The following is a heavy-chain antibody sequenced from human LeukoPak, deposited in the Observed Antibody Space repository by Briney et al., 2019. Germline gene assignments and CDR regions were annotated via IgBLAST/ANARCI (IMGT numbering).Heavy chain of an antibody. J-gene: IGHJ6*02. V-gene: IGHV1-24*01. CDR1: GYTLTELS. D-gene: IGHD7-27*01. CDR3: ATDAGLGYYYYGMDV. Sequence: ASVKVSCKVSGYTLTELSMHWVRQAPGKGLEWMGGFDPEDGETIYAQKFQGRVTMTEDTSIDTAYMELSSLRSEDTAVYYCATDAGLGYYYYGMDVWGQGTTVTVSS. CDR2: FDPEDGET.